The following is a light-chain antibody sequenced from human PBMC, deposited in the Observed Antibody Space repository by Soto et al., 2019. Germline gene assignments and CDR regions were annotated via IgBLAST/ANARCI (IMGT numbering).Light chain of an antibody. Sequence: EVVMRQSPATLYVSPGEGATLSCRASQGIGDTLAWYQHKPGQTPRLLIYDTSTRATGVPTRFSGSRSGAEFTLTINSLQSEDFAVDDCQHYNNWPLTFGGGAQVEIK. CDR3: QHYNNWPLT. J-gene: IGKJ4*01. CDR2: DTS. CDR1: QGIGDT. V-gene: IGKV3-15*01.